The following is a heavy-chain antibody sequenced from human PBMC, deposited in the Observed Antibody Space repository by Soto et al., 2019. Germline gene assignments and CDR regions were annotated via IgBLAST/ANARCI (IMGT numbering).Heavy chain of an antibody. J-gene: IGHJ4*02. CDR2: IYPGDSDT. CDR3: ARVGEGFTMFGVVPGSSLFDY. V-gene: IGHV5-51*01. CDR1: GYSFTSYW. Sequence: GESLKISCKVSGYSFTSYWIGWVRQLPGKGLEWMWIIYPGDSDTRYSPSFQGQVTISADKSISTAYLQWSSLKASDTAMYYCARVGEGFTMFGVVPGSSLFDYWGQGTLVT. D-gene: IGHD3-3*01.